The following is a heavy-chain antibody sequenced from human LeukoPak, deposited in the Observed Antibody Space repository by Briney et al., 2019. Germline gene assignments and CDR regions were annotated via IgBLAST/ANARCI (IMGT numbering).Heavy chain of an antibody. V-gene: IGHV3-23*01. CDR3: AKDSGYTSSWSPLYYFDY. CDR2: ISGSGGST. Sequence: GGSLRLSCAASGFTFSSYGMNWVRQAPGKGLEWVSTISGSGGSTYYADSVKGRFTISRDNSKNTLYLQMNSLRAEDTAVYYCAKDSGYTSSWSPLYYFDYWGQGTLVTVSS. CDR1: GFTFSSYG. J-gene: IGHJ4*02. D-gene: IGHD6-13*01.